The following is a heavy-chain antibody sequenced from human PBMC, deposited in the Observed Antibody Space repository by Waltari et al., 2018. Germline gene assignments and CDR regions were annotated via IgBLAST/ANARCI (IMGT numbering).Heavy chain of an antibody. Sequence: QVQLQESGPGLVKPSQTLSLTCTVSGGSISSGGYYWSWIRQHPGKGLEWIGYIYYSGGTYYNPSLKSRVTISVDTSNNQFSLKLSSVTAADTAVYYCARAIQLWNKDAFDIWGQGTMVTVSS. V-gene: IGHV4-31*03. CDR2: IYYSGGT. J-gene: IGHJ3*02. CDR1: GGSISSGGYY. D-gene: IGHD5-18*01. CDR3: ARAIQLWNKDAFDI.